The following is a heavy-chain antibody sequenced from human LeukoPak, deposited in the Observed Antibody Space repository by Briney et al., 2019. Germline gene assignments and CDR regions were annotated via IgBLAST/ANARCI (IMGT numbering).Heavy chain of an antibody. V-gene: IGHV4-34*01. D-gene: IGHD3-9*01. CDR1: GGSFSGYY. Sequence: SETLSLTCAVYGGSFSGYYWSWIRQPPGKGLEWIGEINHSGSTNYNPSLKSRVTISVDTSKNQFSLKLSSVTAADTAVYYCARARIGGYFDWLSRSLDYWGQGTLVIVSS. CDR3: ARARIGGYFDWLSRSLDY. CDR2: INHSGST. J-gene: IGHJ4*01.